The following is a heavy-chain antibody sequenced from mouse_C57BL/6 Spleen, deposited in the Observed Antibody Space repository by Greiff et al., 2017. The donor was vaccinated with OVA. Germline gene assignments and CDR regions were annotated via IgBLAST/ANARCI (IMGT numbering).Heavy chain of an antibody. CDR1: GYTFTDYN. CDR3: ARGGLRRGAYAMDY. V-gene: IGHV1-18*01. J-gene: IGHJ4*01. D-gene: IGHD2-4*01. CDR2: INPNNGGT. Sequence: EVKLQESGPELVKPGASVKIPCKASGYTFTDYNMDWVKQSHGKSLEWIGDINPNNGGTIYNQKFKGKATLTVDKSSSTAYMELRSLTSEDTAVYYCARGGLRRGAYAMDYWGQGTSVTVSS.